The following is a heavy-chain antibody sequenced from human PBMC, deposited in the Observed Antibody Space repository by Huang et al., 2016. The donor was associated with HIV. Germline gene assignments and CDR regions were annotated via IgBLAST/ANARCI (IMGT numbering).Heavy chain of an antibody. J-gene: IGHJ3*01. CDR1: GYNFNSYG. CDR2: ISGYNGNT. V-gene: IGHV1-18*01. CDR3: ARATLTGALDI. D-gene: IGHD3-16*01. Sequence: QVRLVQSGGEVKKPGASVKVSCKASGYNFNSYGLDWVRQAPGQGLEGMGRISGYNGNTKYAQNIPGGVTMTIDKAMGTAYLELRSLGSDDTAVYYCARATLTGALDIWGQGTMVTVSS.